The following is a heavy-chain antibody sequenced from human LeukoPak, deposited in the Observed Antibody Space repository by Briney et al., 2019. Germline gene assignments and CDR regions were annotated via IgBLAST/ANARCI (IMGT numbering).Heavy chain of an antibody. J-gene: IGHJ4*02. CDR3: ARPRYFSSGIYYVDH. CDR2: ISYDVDDK. V-gene: IGHV3-30-3*01. D-gene: IGHD3-10*01. Sequence: AGGSLRLSCAASGFPFSNYAMYRVRQTAGNRLEWVATISYDVDDKYYADSVKGRFTISRDDSNNTLFLQMNSLRPDDTAIYYCARPRYFSSGIYYVDHWGQGTRVTVSS. CDR1: GFPFSNYA.